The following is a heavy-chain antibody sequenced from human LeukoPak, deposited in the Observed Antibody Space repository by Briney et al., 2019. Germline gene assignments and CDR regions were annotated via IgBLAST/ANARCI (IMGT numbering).Heavy chain of an antibody. CDR1: GYPISSGYY. CDR2: IYRRGST. V-gene: IGHV4-38-2*02. J-gene: IGHJ4*02. CDR3: ARDVRNYYDSSGYYLFDY. Sequence: SSETLSLTCTVSGYPISSGYYWGWIRQSPGKGLEWIGNIYRRGSTHYNPSLKSRVTISMDTSKNQFSLKLSSVTAADTAVYYCARDVRNYYDSSGYYLFDYWGQGTLVTVSS. D-gene: IGHD3-22*01.